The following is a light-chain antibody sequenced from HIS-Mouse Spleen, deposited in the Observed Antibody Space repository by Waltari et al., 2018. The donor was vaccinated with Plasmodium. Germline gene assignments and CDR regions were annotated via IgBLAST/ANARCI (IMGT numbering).Light chain of an antibody. CDR3: QQLNSYPYT. Sequence: DIQLTQSPSFLSASVGDRVTITCRASQGISSYLAWYQQTPGKAPKLLIYAASTLQSGVPSRVSGSGSGTEFTLTISSLQPEDFATYYCQQLNSYPYTFGQGTKLEIK. CDR2: AAS. J-gene: IGKJ2*01. CDR1: QGISSY. V-gene: IGKV1-9*01.